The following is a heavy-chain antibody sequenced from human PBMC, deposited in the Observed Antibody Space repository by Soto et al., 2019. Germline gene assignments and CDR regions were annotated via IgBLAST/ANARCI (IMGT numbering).Heavy chain of an antibody. Sequence: PGESLKISCKGSGYSFTSYWISWVRQMPGKGLEWMGRTDPSDSYTNYSPSFQGHVTISADKSISTAYLQWSSLKASDTAMYYCARLGCSGGSCYQPSYYYYYGMDVWGQGTTVTVSS. CDR3: ARLGCSGGSCYQPSYYYYYGMDV. D-gene: IGHD2-15*01. CDR1: GYSFTSYW. J-gene: IGHJ6*02. CDR2: TDPSDSYT. V-gene: IGHV5-10-1*01.